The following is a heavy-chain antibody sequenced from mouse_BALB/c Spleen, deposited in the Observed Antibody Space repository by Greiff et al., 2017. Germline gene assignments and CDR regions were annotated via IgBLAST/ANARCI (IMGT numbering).Heavy chain of an antibody. J-gene: IGHJ4*01. D-gene: IGHD2-3*01. CDR2: IYPGSGST. CDR1: GYNFTSYW. Sequence: QVQLQQPGAELVKPGTSVKLSCKASGYNFTSYWINWVKLRPGQGLEWIGDIYPGSGSTNYNEKFKSKATLTVDTSSSTAYMQLSSLASEDSALYYCARDGYYEAMDYWGQGTSVTVSS. CDR3: ARDGYYEAMDY. V-gene: IGHV1-55*01.